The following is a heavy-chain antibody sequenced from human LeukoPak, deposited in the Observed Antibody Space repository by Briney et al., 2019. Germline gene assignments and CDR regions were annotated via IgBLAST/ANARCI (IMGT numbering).Heavy chain of an antibody. Sequence: PGGSLRLSCAASGFTFSSYEMNRVRQAPGKGLEWVSYISSSSSYIYYADSVKGRFTISRDNAKNSLYLQMNSLRAEDTAVYYCATLGIDDPWGQGTLVTVSS. V-gene: IGHV3-21*05. J-gene: IGHJ5*02. D-gene: IGHD7-27*01. CDR3: ATLGIDDP. CDR1: GFTFSSYE. CDR2: ISSSSSYI.